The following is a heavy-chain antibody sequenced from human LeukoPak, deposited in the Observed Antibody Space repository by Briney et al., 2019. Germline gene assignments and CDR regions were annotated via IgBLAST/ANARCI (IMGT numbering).Heavy chain of an antibody. V-gene: IGHV3-33*01. D-gene: IGHD4-17*01. CDR1: GFTFSSYG. J-gene: IGHJ5*02. CDR3: ARLYGTYPGWFDP. Sequence: GRSLRLSCAASGFTFSSYGMHWVRQAPGKGLEWVAVIWYDGSNKYYADSVKGRFTISRDNSKNTLYLQMNSLRAEDTAVYYCARLYGTYPGWFDPWGQGTLATVSS. CDR2: IWYDGSNK.